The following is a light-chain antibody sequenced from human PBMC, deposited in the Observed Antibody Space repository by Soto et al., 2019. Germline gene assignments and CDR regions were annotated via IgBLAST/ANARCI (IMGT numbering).Light chain of an antibody. Sequence: QSALTQPPSASGSPGQSVTISCTGTSSDVGGYNSVSWYQQHPGKAPKLMIYQVSKRPSGVPDRFSGSNFGNTASLTVAGLQAEDGGDYYCSSYAGSNSVYVFGSGTKVTVL. CDR1: SSDVGGYNS. J-gene: IGLJ1*01. CDR3: SSYAGSNSVYV. CDR2: QVS. V-gene: IGLV2-8*01.